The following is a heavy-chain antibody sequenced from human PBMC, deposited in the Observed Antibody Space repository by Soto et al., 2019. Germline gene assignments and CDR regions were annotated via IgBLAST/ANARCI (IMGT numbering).Heavy chain of an antibody. CDR1: GFTFSSYG. J-gene: IGHJ4*02. CDR2: IWYDGSNK. Sequence: QVQLVESGGGVVQPGRSLRLSCAASGFTFSSYGMHWVRQAPGKGLEWVAVIWYDGSNKYYADSVKGRFTISRDNXKXXLYLQMNSLRAEDTAVYYCATAVPYGSGSYSPFDYWGQGTLVTVSS. CDR3: ATAVPYGSGSYSPFDY. D-gene: IGHD3-10*01. V-gene: IGHV3-33*01.